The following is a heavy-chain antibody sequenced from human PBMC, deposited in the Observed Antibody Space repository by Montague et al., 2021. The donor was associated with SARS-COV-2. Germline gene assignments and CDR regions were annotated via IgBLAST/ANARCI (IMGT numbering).Heavy chain of an antibody. D-gene: IGHD3-22*01. J-gene: IGHJ6*02. V-gene: IGHV4-59*02. Sequence: SETLSLTCTVSGVSVTDYYWSWIRQPPGKGLEWIGYIYYSGSTNYNPSLKSRATISVDTSKNQFSLKLSSVTAADTAVYYCARQRGSWLLTYYYYFGMDVWGQGTTVTVSS. CDR1: GVSVTDYY. CDR3: ARQRGSWLLTYYYYFGMDV. CDR2: IYYSGST.